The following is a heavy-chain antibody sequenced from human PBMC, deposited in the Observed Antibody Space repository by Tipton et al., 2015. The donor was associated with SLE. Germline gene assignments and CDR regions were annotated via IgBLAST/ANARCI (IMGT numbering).Heavy chain of an antibody. CDR2: IYSSGST. V-gene: IGHV4-4*09. CDR3: ARRRIGMADRYFDL. D-gene: IGHD6-19*01. J-gene: IGHJ2*01. Sequence: TLSLTCTVSGYSISSSYYWTWIRQPPGKGLESIGYIYSSGSTNYNPSLKSRVTISVDTSKNQFSLKLTSVTAADTAVYYCARRRIGMADRYFDLWGRGTLVTVSS. CDR1: GYSISSSYY.